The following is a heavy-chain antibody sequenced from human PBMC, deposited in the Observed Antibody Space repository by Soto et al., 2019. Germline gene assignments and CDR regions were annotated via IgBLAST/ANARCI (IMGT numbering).Heavy chain of an antibody. CDR3: ARLSRSWYVYAFDI. Sequence: SETLSLTGTVSGGSISSGDYYWSWIRQPPGKGLEWIGYIYYSGSTYHNPSLKSRVTISVDTSKNQFSMKLGSVTAADTAVYYCARLSRSWYVYAFDIWGQGTMVTVSS. V-gene: IGHV4-30-4*01. CDR1: GGSISSGDYY. CDR2: IYYSGST. J-gene: IGHJ3*02. D-gene: IGHD6-13*01.